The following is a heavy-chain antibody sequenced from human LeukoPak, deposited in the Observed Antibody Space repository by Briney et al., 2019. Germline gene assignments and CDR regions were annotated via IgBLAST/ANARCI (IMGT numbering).Heavy chain of an antibody. CDR3: VGGWYGGGAFDI. V-gene: IGHV1-69*13. CDR2: IIPIFGTA. J-gene: IGHJ3*02. D-gene: IGHD6-19*01. Sequence: GASVKVSCKASGGTFSSYAISWVRQAPGQGLEWMGGIIPIFGTANYAQKFQGRVTITADESTSTAYMELSSLRSEDTAVYYCVGGWYGGGAFDIWGQGTMVTVSS. CDR1: GGTFSSYA.